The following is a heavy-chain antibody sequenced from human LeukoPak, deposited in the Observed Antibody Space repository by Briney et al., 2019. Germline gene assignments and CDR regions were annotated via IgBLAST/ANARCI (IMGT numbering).Heavy chain of an antibody. CDR2: IRYDGSNK. CDR3: ARDQGYCSSTSCYYYYYYYMDV. V-gene: IGHV3-30*02. D-gene: IGHD2-2*01. Sequence: GGSLRLSCAASGFTFSSYGMHWVRQAPGKGLEWVAFIRYDGSNKYYADSVKGRFTISRDNSKNTLYVQMSSLRAEDTAVYYCARDQGYCSSTSCYYYYYYYMDVWGKGTTVTVSS. J-gene: IGHJ6*03. CDR1: GFTFSSYG.